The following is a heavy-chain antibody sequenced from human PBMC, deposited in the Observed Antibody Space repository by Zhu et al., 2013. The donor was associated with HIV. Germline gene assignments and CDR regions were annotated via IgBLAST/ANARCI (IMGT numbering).Heavy chain of an antibody. V-gene: IGHV1-3*04. CDR1: GYRFTSYV. D-gene: IGHD3-10*02. CDR2: INTGNGNT. J-gene: IGHJ5*02. Sequence: QVQLVQSGAEVKKPGASVKVSCKASGYRFTSYVMHWVRQAPGQRLEWMGWINTGNGNTKYSQKFQGRVTITRDTSASTAYMEVSSLRSEDTAVYYCARDMYKWFDPGPGNPGHRLL. CDR3: ARDMYKWFDP.